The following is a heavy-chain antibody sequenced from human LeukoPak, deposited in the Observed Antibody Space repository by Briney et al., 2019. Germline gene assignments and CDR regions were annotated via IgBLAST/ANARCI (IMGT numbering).Heavy chain of an antibody. Sequence: GGSLRLSCAASGFTFSSYWMSWVRQAPGKGLEWVSYISSSGSTIYYADSVKGRFTISRDNAKNTLYLQMNSLRAEDTAVYYCAKRNSSSWYSFDYWGQGTLVTVSS. CDR1: GFTFSSYW. CDR2: ISSSGSTI. J-gene: IGHJ4*02. CDR3: AKRNSSSWYSFDY. D-gene: IGHD6-13*01. V-gene: IGHV3-48*04.